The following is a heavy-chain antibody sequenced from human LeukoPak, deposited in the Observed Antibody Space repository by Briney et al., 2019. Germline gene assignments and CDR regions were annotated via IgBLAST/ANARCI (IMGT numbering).Heavy chain of an antibody. CDR1: GYTFTSYD. Sequence: ASVKVSCKASGYTFTSYDINWVRQATGQGLEWMGWMNPNSGNTGYAQKFQGRVTITRNTSISTAYMELSSLRSEDTAVYYCARLIAAAGTVNSFDPWGQGTLVTVSS. J-gene: IGHJ5*02. D-gene: IGHD6-13*01. V-gene: IGHV1-8*03. CDR2: MNPNSGNT. CDR3: ARLIAAAGTVNSFDP.